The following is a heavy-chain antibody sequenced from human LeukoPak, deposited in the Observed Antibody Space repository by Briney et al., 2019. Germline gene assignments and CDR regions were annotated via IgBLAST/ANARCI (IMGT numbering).Heavy chain of an antibody. D-gene: IGHD3-22*01. Sequence: ASVKVSCKASGYAFTSYDINWVRQATGQGLEWMGWMNPNSGNTGYAQKFQGRVTITRNTSISTAYMELSNLRSEDTAVYYCARGYDSSGLDAFDIWGQGTMVTVSS. CDR1: GYAFTSYD. V-gene: IGHV1-8*03. J-gene: IGHJ3*02. CDR2: MNPNSGNT. CDR3: ARGYDSSGLDAFDI.